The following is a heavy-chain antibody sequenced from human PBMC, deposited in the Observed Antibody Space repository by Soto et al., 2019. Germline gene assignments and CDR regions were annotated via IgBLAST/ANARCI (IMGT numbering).Heavy chain of an antibody. J-gene: IGHJ5*02. Sequence: QVQLVQSGAEVKKPGSSVKVSCKASGGTFSSYAISWVRQAPGQGLEWMGGIIPIFGTANYAQKFQGRVTSTAYESTSTAYMELSSLRSEDTAVYYWASTPRDTYYDSSGPAITPDPWGKGTLVTVSS. V-gene: IGHV1-69*12. D-gene: IGHD3-22*01. CDR3: ASTPRDTYYDSSGPAITPDP. CDR2: IIPIFGTA. CDR1: GGTFSSYA.